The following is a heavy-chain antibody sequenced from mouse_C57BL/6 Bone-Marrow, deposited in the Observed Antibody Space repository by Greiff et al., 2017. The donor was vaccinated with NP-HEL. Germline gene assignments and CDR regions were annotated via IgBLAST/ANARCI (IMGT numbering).Heavy chain of an antibody. V-gene: IGHV6-3*01. CDR1: GFTFSNYW. D-gene: IGHD2-3*01. CDR2: IRLKSDNYAT. J-gene: IGHJ1*03. CDR3: TKGWLLWYVDV. Sequence: EVKLVESGGGLVQPGGSMKLSCVASGFTFSNYWMNWVRQSPEKGLEWVAQIRLKSDNYATHYAESVKGRFTISRDDSKSSVYLQMNNLRAEDTGIDYCTKGWLLWYVDVWGTGTTVTVSS.